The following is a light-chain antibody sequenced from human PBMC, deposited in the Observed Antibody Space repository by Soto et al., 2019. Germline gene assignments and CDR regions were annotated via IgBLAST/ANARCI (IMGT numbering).Light chain of an antibody. CDR3: QQYGSAPTT. Sequence: EIVLKPSPGTLSLSPGERATLSCRASQSVSSSYLAWYQQKPGQAPRLLIYGASSRATGIPDRFSGSGSGTDFTLTISRLEPEDFAVYYCQQYGSAPTTFGQGTKVEIK. CDR1: QSVSSSY. V-gene: IGKV3-20*01. CDR2: GAS. J-gene: IGKJ1*01.